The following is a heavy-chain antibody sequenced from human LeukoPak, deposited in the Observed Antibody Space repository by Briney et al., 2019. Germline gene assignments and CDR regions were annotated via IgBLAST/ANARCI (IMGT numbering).Heavy chain of an antibody. V-gene: IGHV4-61*02. CDR2: IYTSGST. CDR1: GGSISSGSYY. J-gene: IGHJ4*02. D-gene: IGHD3-16*02. CDR3: DRKDYDYVWGSYRYTY. Sequence: PSETLSLTCTVSGGSISSGSYYWRWIRQPAGKGLEWIWRIYTSGSTNYNPSLKSRLTISVDTSKNQFSLKLSSVTAADTAVYYCDRKDYDYVWGSYRYTYWGQGTLVTVSS.